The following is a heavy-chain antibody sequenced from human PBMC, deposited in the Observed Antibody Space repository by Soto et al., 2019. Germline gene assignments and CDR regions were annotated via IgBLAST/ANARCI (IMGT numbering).Heavy chain of an antibody. D-gene: IGHD3-10*01. CDR1: GGSISSYY. Sequence: QVQLQESGPGLVKPSETLSLTCTVSGGSISSYYWSWILQPPGKGLEWIGYIHYSGSTKYNPSLKSRVTISVDTSKNQFSLKLSSVTAADTAVYYCARDRGGVASNWFDPWGQGTLVTVSS. J-gene: IGHJ5*02. CDR3: ARDRGGVASNWFDP. V-gene: IGHV4-59*01. CDR2: IHYSGST.